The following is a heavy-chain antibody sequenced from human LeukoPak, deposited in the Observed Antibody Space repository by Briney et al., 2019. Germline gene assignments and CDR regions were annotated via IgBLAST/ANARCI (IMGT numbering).Heavy chain of an antibody. CDR2: IKSKNVGGTT. J-gene: IGHJ5*02. CDR3: TSHAAFDP. V-gene: IGHV3-15*01. CDR1: GLTFNNAW. Sequence: PGGSLRLSCAASGLTFNNAWMNWVRQAAGKGVEWVGRIKSKNVGGTTDYAAPVKGRFTISRDDSKNTVYLQMNSLKIEDTAVYYCTSHAAFDPWGQGTLVTVSS.